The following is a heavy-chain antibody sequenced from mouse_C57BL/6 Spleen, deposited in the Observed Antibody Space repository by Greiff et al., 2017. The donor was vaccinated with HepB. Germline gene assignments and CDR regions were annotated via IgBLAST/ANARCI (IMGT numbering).Heavy chain of an antibody. CDR1: GYSFTGYY. Sequence: EVQLQQSGPELVKPGASVKISCKASGYSFTGYYMNWVKQSPEKSLEWIGEINPSTGGTTYNQKFKAKATLTVDKSSSTAYMQLKSLTSEDSAVYYCARDGITTVVAGDWFAYWGQGTLVTVSA. CDR2: INPSTGGT. D-gene: IGHD1-1*01. V-gene: IGHV1-42*01. J-gene: IGHJ3*01. CDR3: ARDGITTVVAGDWFAY.